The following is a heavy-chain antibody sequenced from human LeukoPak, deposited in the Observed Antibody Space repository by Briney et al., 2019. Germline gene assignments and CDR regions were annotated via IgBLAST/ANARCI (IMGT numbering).Heavy chain of an antibody. CDR2: IIPIFGTA. V-gene: IGHV1-69*13. CDR1: GGTFSSYA. D-gene: IGHD6-6*01. CDR3: ASYKWYSSSSGNQYYFDY. Sequence: SVKVSCKASGGTFSSYAIIWVRQAPGQGLEWMGGIIPIFGTANYAQKFQGRVTITADESTSTAYMELSSLRSEDTAVYYCASYKWYSSSSGNQYYFDYWGQGTLVTVSS. J-gene: IGHJ4*02.